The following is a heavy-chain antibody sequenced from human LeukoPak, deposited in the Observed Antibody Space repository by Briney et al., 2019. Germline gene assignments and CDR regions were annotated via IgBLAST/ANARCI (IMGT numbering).Heavy chain of an antibody. D-gene: IGHD6-13*01. CDR2: ISGSGSGT. V-gene: IGHV3-23*01. Sequence: PGGSLRLSCAASGFTFSSYAMSWVRQAPGKGLEWVSAISGSGSGTHYADSVKGRFTISRDNSKNTLYLQMNSLRAEDTSVYYCAKGEYSSSWLYYYYMDVWGKGTTATVSS. CDR3: AKGEYSSSWLYYYYMDV. CDR1: GFTFSSYA. J-gene: IGHJ6*03.